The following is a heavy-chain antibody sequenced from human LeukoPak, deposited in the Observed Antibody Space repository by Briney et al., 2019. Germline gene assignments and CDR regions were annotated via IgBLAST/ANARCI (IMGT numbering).Heavy chain of an antibody. CDR2: IYYSGST. D-gene: IGHD3-22*01. CDR3: ARVLYYYDSSGYYFNFDAFDI. CDR1: GGSISSHY. V-gene: IGHV4-59*11. Sequence: SETLSLTCTVSGGSISSHYWGWIRQPPGKGLEWIGYIYYSGSTNYNPSLKSRVTISVDTSKNQFSLKLSSVTAADTAVYYCARVLYYYDSSGYYFNFDAFDIWGQGTMVTVSS. J-gene: IGHJ3*02.